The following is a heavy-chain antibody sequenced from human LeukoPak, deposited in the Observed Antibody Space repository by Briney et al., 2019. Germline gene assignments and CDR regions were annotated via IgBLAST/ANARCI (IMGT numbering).Heavy chain of an antibody. CDR3: ARKISAAGSRWFDP. J-gene: IGHJ5*02. V-gene: IGHV4-4*02. CDR1: GGSISSGNW. CDR2: IYHSGST. Sequence: SGTLFLTCAVSGGSISSGNWWSWVRQPPEKGLEWIGEIYHSGSTNYNPSLKSRVTISVDKSKNQFSLKLSSVTAADTAVYYCARKISAAGSRWFDPWGQGTLVTVSS. D-gene: IGHD6-13*01.